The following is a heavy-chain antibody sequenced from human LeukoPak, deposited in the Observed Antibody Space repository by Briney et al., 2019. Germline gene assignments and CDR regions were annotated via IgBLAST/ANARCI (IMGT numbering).Heavy chain of an antibody. Sequence: PSETLSLTCAVYGGSFSGYYWSWIRQPPGEGLEWIGEINHSGSTNYNPSLKSRVTISVDTSKNQFSLKLSSVTAADTAVYYCASRVNTAMVTTPFDYWGQGTLVTVSS. J-gene: IGHJ4*02. CDR3: ASRVNTAMVTTPFDY. D-gene: IGHD5-18*01. V-gene: IGHV4-34*01. CDR1: GGSFSGYY. CDR2: INHSGST.